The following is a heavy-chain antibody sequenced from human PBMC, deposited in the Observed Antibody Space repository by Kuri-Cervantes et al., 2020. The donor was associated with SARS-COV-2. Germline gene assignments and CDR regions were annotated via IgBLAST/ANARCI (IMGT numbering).Heavy chain of an antibody. CDR3: ARALLRSLTNDAFDI. CDR1: GYTFTSYD. CDR2: MNPNSGNT. V-gene: IGHV1-8*03. Sequence: ASVKVSCKASGYTFTSYDINWVRQATGQGLEWMGWMNPNSGNTGYAQKFQGRVTITRNTSISTAYMELSRLRSDDTAVYYCARALLRSLTNDAFDIWGQGTMVTVSS. J-gene: IGHJ3*02.